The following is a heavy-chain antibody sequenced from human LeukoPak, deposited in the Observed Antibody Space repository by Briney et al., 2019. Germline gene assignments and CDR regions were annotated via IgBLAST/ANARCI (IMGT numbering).Heavy chain of an antibody. CDR2: INHEGTEK. CDR1: GFTFTTNW. Sequence: PGESLRLSCEASSGFTFTTNWMAWVRQAPGKGLEGVATINHEGTEKKDVDSVRGRFTVSRDNAKDSLSLQMNSLRAEDTAVYYCGRYLYAYGLDVWGLGTTVTVSS. CDR3: GRYLYAYGLDV. V-gene: IGHV3-7*01. D-gene: IGHD2/OR15-2a*01. J-gene: IGHJ6*02.